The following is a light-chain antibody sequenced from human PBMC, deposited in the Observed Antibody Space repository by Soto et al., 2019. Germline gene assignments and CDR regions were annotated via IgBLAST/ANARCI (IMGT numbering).Light chain of an antibody. CDR3: QQYTNWPPIT. J-gene: IGKJ5*01. V-gene: IGKV3-15*01. Sequence: EILLTQKPATLPVSPGERATLSCRASQSVGSNLAWFQQKPGQAPRLLIYGSSTRATGVPARFSGSGSGADFTLTISNLQSEDFAVYYCQQYTNWPPITFGQGTRLEIK. CDR2: GSS. CDR1: QSVGSN.